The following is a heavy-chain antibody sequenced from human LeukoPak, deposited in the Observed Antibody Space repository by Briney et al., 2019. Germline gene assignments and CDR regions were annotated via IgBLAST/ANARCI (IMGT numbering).Heavy chain of an antibody. CDR3: ARGAVADDYYYGMDV. Sequence: KASETLSLTCTVSGGSISSYYWSWIRQPPGKGLEWIGYIYYSGSTNYNPSLKSRVTISVDTSKNQFSLKLSSVTAADTAVYYCARGAVADDYYYGMDVWGQGTTVTVSS. CDR2: IYYSGST. V-gene: IGHV4-59*01. D-gene: IGHD6-19*01. J-gene: IGHJ6*02. CDR1: GGSISSYY.